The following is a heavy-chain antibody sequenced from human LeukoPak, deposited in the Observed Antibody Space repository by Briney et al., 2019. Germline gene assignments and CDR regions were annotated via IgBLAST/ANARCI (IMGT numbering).Heavy chain of an antibody. V-gene: IGHV3-23*01. J-gene: IGHJ4*02. CDR3: AKQVSCDTTTCYSGMPPDY. Sequence: GGSLRLSCAASGFPFSRYAMSWVRQTPERGLELVSVFSGSDGSRYYADSVKGRFTISRDDSRNTVYLQMNNLRAEDTAVYYCAKQVSCDTTTCYSGMPPDYWGQGTLVTVSS. CDR2: FSGSDGSR. CDR1: GFPFSRYA. D-gene: IGHD2/OR15-2a*01.